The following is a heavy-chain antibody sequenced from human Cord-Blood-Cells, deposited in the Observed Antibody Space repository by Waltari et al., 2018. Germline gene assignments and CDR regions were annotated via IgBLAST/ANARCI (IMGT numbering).Heavy chain of an antibody. CDR2: INHSGST. D-gene: IGHD3-9*01. CDR1: GGSFSGYY. V-gene: IGHV4-34*01. Sequence: QVQLQLWGARLLKPSETLSLTLAPYGGSFSGYYCSWIRQPPGKGLEWIGEINHSGSTNYNPSLKSRVTISVDTSKNQFSLKLSSVTAADTAVYYCARGGLRHFDWPAQDFDYWGQGTLVTVSS. J-gene: IGHJ4*02. CDR3: ARGGLRHFDWPAQDFDY.